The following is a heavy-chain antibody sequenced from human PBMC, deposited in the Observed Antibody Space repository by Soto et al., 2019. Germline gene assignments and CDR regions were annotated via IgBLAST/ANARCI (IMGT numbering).Heavy chain of an antibody. D-gene: IGHD6-13*01. CDR1: GGSISSYY. J-gene: IGHJ5*02. Sequence: SETLSLTCTVSGGSISSYYWSWIRQPPGKGLEWIGYIYYSGSTTYNPSLKSRVTISVDTSKNQFSLKLSSVTAADTAVYYCARDSIAAAGRKDNWFDPWGQGTMVTVSS. CDR3: ARDSIAAAGRKDNWFDP. CDR2: IYYSGST. V-gene: IGHV4-59*01.